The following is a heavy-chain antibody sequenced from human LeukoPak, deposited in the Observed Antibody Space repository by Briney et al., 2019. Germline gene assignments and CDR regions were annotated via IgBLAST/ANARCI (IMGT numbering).Heavy chain of an antibody. CDR2: IQQDGGKI. V-gene: IGHV3-7*01. J-gene: IGHJ4*02. CDR3: AKDGGPHTIFGVVSSKASYYFDY. D-gene: IGHD3-3*01. CDR1: GFTIESYW. Sequence: GGSLRLSCAASGFTIESYWMAWVRQAPGKGLEWVANIQQDGGKIYYVDSVRGRFTISRDNARNSLYLQMNNLREEDTAVYYCAKDGGPHTIFGVVSSKASYYFDYWGQGTLVTVSS.